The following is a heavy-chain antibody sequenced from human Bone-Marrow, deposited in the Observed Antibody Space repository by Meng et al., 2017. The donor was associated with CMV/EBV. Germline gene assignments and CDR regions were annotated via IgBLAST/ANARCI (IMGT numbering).Heavy chain of an antibody. Sequence: GGSLRLSCAASGFTFSSYGMHWVRQAPGKGLEWVAVISYDGSNTYYADSVKGRFTISRDTFTNMLYLQMDSLRPEDAAIYYCTTDYSRTSGWYVLAHWGHGTRVTVSS. V-gene: IGHV3-30*19. J-gene: IGHJ4*01. D-gene: IGHD6-19*01. CDR3: TTDYSRTSGWYVLAH. CDR1: GFTFSSYG. CDR2: ISYDGSNT.